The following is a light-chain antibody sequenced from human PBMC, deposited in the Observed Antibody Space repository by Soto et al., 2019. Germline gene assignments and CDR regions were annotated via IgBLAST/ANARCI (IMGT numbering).Light chain of an antibody. J-gene: IGKJ1*01. V-gene: IGKV3-15*01. Sequence: EIVMTQSPATLSVSPGERATLSCRASQSVSSNLAWYQQKPGQAPRLLIYGASTRATGIPARFSGSGSGTEFTLTIRSLQSEEFAVYYCQQYNNWPRTFGQGTKVEIK. CDR1: QSVSSN. CDR2: GAS. CDR3: QQYNNWPRT.